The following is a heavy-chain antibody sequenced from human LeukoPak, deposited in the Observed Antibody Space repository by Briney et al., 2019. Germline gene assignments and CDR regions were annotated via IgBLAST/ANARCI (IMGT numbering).Heavy chain of an antibody. Sequence: ASVKVSCKVSGYTLTELSMLWVRQAPGKGLEWMGGFDPEDGETIYAQKFQGRVTMTEDTSTDTAYMELSSLRSEDTAVYYCATRVSGYCSSTSCYAEWYFDYWGQGTLVTVSS. V-gene: IGHV1-24*01. J-gene: IGHJ4*02. CDR2: FDPEDGET. CDR3: ATRVSGYCSSTSCYAEWYFDY. D-gene: IGHD2-2*01. CDR1: GYTLTELS.